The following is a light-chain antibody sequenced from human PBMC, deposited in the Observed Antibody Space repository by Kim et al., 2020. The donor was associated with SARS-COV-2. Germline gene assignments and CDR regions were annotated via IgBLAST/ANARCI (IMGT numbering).Light chain of an antibody. CDR2: GNP. V-gene: IGLV1-40*01. CDR1: NPSIAPDEA. Sequence: VMFSCAGNNPSIAPDEAFRPPQHHPGIAPPHLVYGNPNRPSAVPNQLSCAKSGTSASLAITGVQADDEADYYYRSYDDSLRGSGLFGGGTQLTVL. CDR3: RSYDDSLRGSGL. J-gene: IGLJ2*01.